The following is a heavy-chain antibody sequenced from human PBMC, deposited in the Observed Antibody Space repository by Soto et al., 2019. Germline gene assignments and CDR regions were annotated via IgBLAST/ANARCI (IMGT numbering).Heavy chain of an antibody. CDR2: ISAYNDNT. Sequence: QVQLVQSGAEMKKPGASVKVSCKASGYTFTSYGFTWVRQAPGQGLEWMGWISAYNDNTNYAQKLQGRVTMTTDTSTATAYMELRSLRSDDTAGYYCGRSGPGESGYYYLEFLGKGTTVTVSS. CDR3: GRSGPGESGYYYLEF. CDR1: GYTFTSYG. J-gene: IGHJ6*03. V-gene: IGHV1-18*01.